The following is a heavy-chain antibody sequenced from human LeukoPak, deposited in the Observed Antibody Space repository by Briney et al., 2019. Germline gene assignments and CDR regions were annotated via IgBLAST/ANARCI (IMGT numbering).Heavy chain of an antibody. D-gene: IGHD3-9*01. CDR1: GFTFSSSA. CDR2: IVVVSGNT. V-gene: IGHV1-58*02. CDR3: AAIPYYDILTGYYMVDY. Sequence: SAKVSCKASGFTFSSSAMQWVRQARGQRLEWIGWIVVVSGNTNYAQRFQERVTITRDMSTSTAYMELSSLRSEDTAVYYCAAIPYYDILTGYYMVDYWGQGTLVTVSS. J-gene: IGHJ4*02.